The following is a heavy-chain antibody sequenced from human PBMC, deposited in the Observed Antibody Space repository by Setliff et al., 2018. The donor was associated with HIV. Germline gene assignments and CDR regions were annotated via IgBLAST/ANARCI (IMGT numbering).Heavy chain of an antibody. CDR1: GFTFNSYA. D-gene: IGHD6-6*01. Sequence: GGSLRLSCAASGFTFNSYAMHWVRQAPGKGLEWVAAIWYDGSKKYYGDSVKGRFTISRDKSKSTLYLQMDSLRAEDTAAYYCAKDSSSGYYYYYLDVWGKGTTVTVSS. CDR2: IWYDGSKK. J-gene: IGHJ6*03. CDR3: AKDSSSGYYYYYLDV. V-gene: IGHV3-33*03.